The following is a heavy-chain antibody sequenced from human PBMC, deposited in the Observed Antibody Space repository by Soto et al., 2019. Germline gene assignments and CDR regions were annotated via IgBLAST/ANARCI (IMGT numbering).Heavy chain of an antibody. Sequence: GASVKVACQTSGYTYTIYGISWVRQAKGQGLEWMGWISAYNGNTNYAQKLQGRVTMTTDTSTSTAYMELRSLRSDDTAVYYCARWGVDTATADAFDIWGQGRMVTVSS. J-gene: IGHJ3*02. CDR2: ISAYNGNT. D-gene: IGHD5-18*01. V-gene: IGHV1-18*01. CDR1: GYTYTIYG. CDR3: ARWGVDTATADAFDI.